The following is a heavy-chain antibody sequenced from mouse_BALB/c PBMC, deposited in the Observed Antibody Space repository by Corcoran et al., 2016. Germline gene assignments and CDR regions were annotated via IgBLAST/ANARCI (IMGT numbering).Heavy chain of an antibody. Sequence: QIQLVQSGPELKKPGETVKISCKASGYTFTNYGMNWVKQAPGKGLKWMGWINTYTGEPTYADDFKGRFAFSLETSASTAYLQINNLKNEDTATYFCASRWLLPWGQGTTLTVSS. CDR3: ASRWLLP. CDR2: INTYTGEP. J-gene: IGHJ2*01. V-gene: IGHV9-3-1*01. CDR1: GYTFTNYG. D-gene: IGHD2-3*01.